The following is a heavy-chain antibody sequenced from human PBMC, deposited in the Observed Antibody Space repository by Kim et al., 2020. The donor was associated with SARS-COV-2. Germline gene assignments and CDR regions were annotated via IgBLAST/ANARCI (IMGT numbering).Heavy chain of an antibody. CDR2: ISWNSGSI. V-gene: IGHV3-9*01. CDR3: AKDIRRRRLAAAAIILIS. CDR1: GFTFGDYA. D-gene: IGHD6-13*01. Sequence: GGSLRLSCAASGFTFGDYAMHWVRQAPGKGLEWVSGISWNSGSIGYADSVKGRFTISRDNAKNSLYLQMNSLRAEDTALYYCAKDIRRRRLAAAAIILISCGHRTLGTVSP. J-gene: IGHJ4*03.